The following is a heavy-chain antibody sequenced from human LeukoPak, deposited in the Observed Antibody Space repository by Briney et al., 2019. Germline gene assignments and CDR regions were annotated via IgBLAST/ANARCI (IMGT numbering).Heavy chain of an antibody. D-gene: IGHD6-19*01. CDR1: KFTFSHYG. V-gene: IGHV3-30*18. Sequence: GGSLRLSCTASKFTFSHYGMQWVRQAPGKGLEWVAVISSDGSIKVYADSVKGRFTISRGNAKNSLYLQMNSLRVEDTAFYYCAKDNRRHYTSGPNPDSLHWGQGALVTVSS. J-gene: IGHJ4*02. CDR3: AKDNRRHYTSGPNPDSLH. CDR2: ISSDGSIK.